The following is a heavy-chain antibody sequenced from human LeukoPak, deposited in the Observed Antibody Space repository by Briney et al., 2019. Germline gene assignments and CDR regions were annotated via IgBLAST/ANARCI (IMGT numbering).Heavy chain of an antibody. V-gene: IGHV5-51*01. CDR1: GYSFTSYW. D-gene: IGHD3-10*01. CDR2: IYPGDSDT. J-gene: IGHJ5*02. Sequence: GESLKISCKGSGYSFTSYWIGWVRQMPGKGLEWMGIIYPGDSDTRYSPSFQGQVTISADKPISTAYLQWSSLKASDTAMYYCARHGDTYYYGSGSYYNAPFDPWGQGTLVTVFS. CDR3: ARHGDTYYYGSGSYYNAPFDP.